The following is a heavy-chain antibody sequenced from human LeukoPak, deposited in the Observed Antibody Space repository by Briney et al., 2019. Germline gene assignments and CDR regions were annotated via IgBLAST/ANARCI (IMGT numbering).Heavy chain of an antibody. CDR2: ISGSGGST. V-gene: IGHV3-23*01. D-gene: IGHD1-26*01. J-gene: IGHJ5*02. Sequence: GGSLRLSCAASGITFSSYAMSWVRQAPGKGLEWVSAISGSGGSTYYADSVKGRFTISRDNSKNTLYLQMNSLRAEGTAVYYCAKDVGHNWFDPWGQGTLVTVSS. CDR1: GITFSSYA. CDR3: AKDVGHNWFDP.